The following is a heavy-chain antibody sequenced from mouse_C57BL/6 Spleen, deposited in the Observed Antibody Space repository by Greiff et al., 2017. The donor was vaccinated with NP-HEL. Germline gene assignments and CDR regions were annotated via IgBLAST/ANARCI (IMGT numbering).Heavy chain of an antibody. CDR3: ARGGNYV. J-gene: IGHJ3*01. D-gene: IGHD2-1*01. V-gene: IGHV1-50*01. CDR1: GYTFTSYW. Sequence: QVQLKQPGAELVKPGASVKLSCKASGYTFTSYWMQWVKQRPGQGLEWIGEIDPSDSYTNYNQKFKGKATLTVDTSSSTAYMQLSSLTSEDSAVYYCARGGNYVWGQGTLVTVSA. CDR2: IDPSDSYT.